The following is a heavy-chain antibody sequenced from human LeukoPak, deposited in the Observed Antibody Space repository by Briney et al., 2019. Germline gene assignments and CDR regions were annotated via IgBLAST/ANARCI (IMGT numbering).Heavy chain of an antibody. D-gene: IGHD3-10*01. J-gene: IGHJ4*02. CDR1: GGSISSYY. Sequence: SETLSLTCTVSGGSISSYYWSWIRQPPGKGLEWIGYTYYSGSTNYNPSLKSRVTISVDTSKNQFSLKLSSVTAADTAVYCCARHVSNYYGSFDYWGQGTLVTVSS. V-gene: IGHV4-59*08. CDR2: TYYSGST. CDR3: ARHVSNYYGSFDY.